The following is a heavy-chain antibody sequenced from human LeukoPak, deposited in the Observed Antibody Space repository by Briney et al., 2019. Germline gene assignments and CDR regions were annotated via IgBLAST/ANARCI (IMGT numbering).Heavy chain of an antibody. CDR2: INAYNGNT. CDR1: GYTFTNYD. Sequence: ASVKVSCKASGYTFTNYDINWVRQAPGQGLEWMGWINAYNGNTNYAQKLQGRVTMTTDTSTSTAYMELRSLRFDDTAVYYCARRQGTTLSFDYWGQGTLVTVSS. J-gene: IGHJ4*02. V-gene: IGHV1-18*01. CDR3: ARRQGTTLSFDY. D-gene: IGHD1-1*01.